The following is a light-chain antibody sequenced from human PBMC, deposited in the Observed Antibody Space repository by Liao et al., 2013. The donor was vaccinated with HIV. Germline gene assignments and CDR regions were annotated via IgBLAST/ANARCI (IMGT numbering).Light chain of an antibody. CDR2: YDS. CDR3: QVWDTKSDHPYV. Sequence: SYVLTQSPSVSVAPGQTAKITCRGNNIGRRSVHWYQQKPGQAPLLVMYYDSDRPSEIPERFSGSNPGYAAILTISGVEAGDEADYYCQVWDTKSDHPYVFGTGTKVTVL. J-gene: IGLJ1*01. CDR1: NIGRRS. V-gene: IGLV3-21*01.